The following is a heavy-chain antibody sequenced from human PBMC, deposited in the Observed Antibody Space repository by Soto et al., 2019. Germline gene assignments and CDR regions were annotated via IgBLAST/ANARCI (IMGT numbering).Heavy chain of an antibody. CDR2: IKQDGSEE. CDR1: GFSFSAYW. J-gene: IGHJ2*01. CDR3: ARDFDV. Sequence: GGSLRLSCEASGFSFSAYWMSWVRQAPGKGLEWVANIKQDGSEEYYVDSVKGRFTISRNNAKNSLYLQMNSLRAEDTAVFYCARDFDVWGRGTLVTVSS. V-gene: IGHV3-7*01.